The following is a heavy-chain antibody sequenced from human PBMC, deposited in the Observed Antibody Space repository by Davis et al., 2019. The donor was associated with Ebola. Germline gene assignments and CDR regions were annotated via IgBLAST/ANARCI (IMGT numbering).Heavy chain of an antibody. CDR1: GFTFSNYA. V-gene: IGHV3-30*04. CDR3: ARAVFHEVLDY. Sequence: GESLKISCAASGFTFSNYAMHWVRQAPGKGLEWVAVVSHSEREKFYADSVKGRFTISRDNSENTLYLHMNSLTADDTAVYYCARAVFHEVLDYWGQGTPVTVSS. D-gene: IGHD3-3*01. CDR2: VSHSEREK. J-gene: IGHJ4*02.